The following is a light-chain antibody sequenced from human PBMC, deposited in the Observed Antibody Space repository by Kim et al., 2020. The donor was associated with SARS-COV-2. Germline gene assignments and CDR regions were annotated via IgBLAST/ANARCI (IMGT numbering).Light chain of an antibody. CDR1: QGISTS. J-gene: IGKJ4*01. CDR3: QQTNSFPLT. Sequence: ASVGDRVTITCRASQGISTSLAWYQQKPGKAPNLLIYAASSLQTGVPSRFSGSASGTDFTLTISSLQPEDFATYYCQQTNSFPLTFGGGTKVDIK. V-gene: IGKV1-12*01. CDR2: AAS.